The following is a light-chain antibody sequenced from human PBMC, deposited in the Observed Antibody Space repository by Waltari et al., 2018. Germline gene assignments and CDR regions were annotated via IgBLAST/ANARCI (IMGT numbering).Light chain of an antibody. V-gene: IGLV2-14*01. CDR2: EVS. Sequence: QSALTQPASVSGSPGQSITISRTGPSSAVGGYNSVSWYQQHPGKAPKLMIYEVSNRPSGVSNRFSGSKSGNTASLTISGLQAEDEADYYCSSYTSSSTLYVFGTGTKVTVL. CDR1: SSAVGGYNS. J-gene: IGLJ1*01. CDR3: SSYTSSSTLYV.